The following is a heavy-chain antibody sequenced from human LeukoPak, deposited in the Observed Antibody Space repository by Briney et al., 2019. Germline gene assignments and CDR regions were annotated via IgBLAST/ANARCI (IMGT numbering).Heavy chain of an antibody. CDR1: GFTFSSYG. V-gene: IGHV3-30*18. D-gene: IGHD3-3*01. J-gene: IGHJ6*02. CDR3: AKEGYDFWSGYPGRGMDV. Sequence: GGSLRLSCAASGFTFSSYGMHWVRQAPGKGLEWVAVISYDGSNKYYADSVKGRFTISRDNSKNTLYLQMNSLRAEDTAVYYCAKEGYDFWSGYPGRGMDVWGQGTTVTVSS. CDR2: ISYDGSNK.